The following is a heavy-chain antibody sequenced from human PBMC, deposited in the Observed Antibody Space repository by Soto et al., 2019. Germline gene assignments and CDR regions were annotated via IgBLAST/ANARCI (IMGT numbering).Heavy chain of an antibody. Sequence: ASVKVSCKASGYTFTGYYMHWVRQAPGQGLEWMGWINPNSGGTNYAQKFQGWVTMTRDTSISTAYMELSRLRSDDTAVYYCAREGSIAAAGTMLDPCGQGSLVTVYS. V-gene: IGHV1-2*04. CDR3: AREGSIAAAGTMLDP. J-gene: IGHJ5*02. CDR1: GYTFTGYY. CDR2: INPNSGGT. D-gene: IGHD6-13*01.